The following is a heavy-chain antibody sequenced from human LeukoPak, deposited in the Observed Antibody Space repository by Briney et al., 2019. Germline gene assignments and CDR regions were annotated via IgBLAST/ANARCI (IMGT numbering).Heavy chain of an antibody. CDR1: GYSISSGYY. CDR3: ARTTEGGYTYGYFYYYYMDV. D-gene: IGHD5-18*01. V-gene: IGHV4-38-2*02. J-gene: IGHJ6*03. Sequence: SETLSLTCTVSGYSISSGYYWGWIRQPPGKGLEWIGSIYHSGSTYYNPSLKSRVTISVDTSKNQFSLKLSSVTAADTAVYYGARTTEGGYTYGYFYYYYMDVWGKGTTVTVSS. CDR2: IYHSGST.